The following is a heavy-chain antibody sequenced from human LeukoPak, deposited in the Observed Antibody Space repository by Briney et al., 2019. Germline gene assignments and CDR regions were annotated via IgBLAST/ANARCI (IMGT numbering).Heavy chain of an antibody. V-gene: IGHV4-30-2*06. CDR2: IYQSGNT. CDR3: ARLLRFLEWLSSDWFDP. J-gene: IGHJ5*02. CDR1: GGSLGSGGHS. Sequence: PSQTLSLTCALSGGSLGSGGHSWNWIRQSPLKGLEWIGDIYQSGNTYYNPSLKSRVTISRDTSKHQFSLRLSSVTAADTAVYYCARLLRFLEWLSSDWFDPWGQGTLVTVSS. D-gene: IGHD3-3*01.